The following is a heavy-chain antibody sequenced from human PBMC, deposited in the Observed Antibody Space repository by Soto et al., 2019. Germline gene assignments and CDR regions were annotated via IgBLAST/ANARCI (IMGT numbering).Heavy chain of an antibody. CDR1: GFTFSSYG. V-gene: IGHV3-30*18. CDR3: AKSPVIIVANYYFDY. Sequence: QVQLVESGGGVVQPGRSLRLSCAASGFTFSSYGMHWVRQAPGKGLEWVAVISYDGSNKYYADSVKGRFTISRDNSKNTLYLQMNSLRVEDTAVYYCAKSPVIIVANYYFDYWGQGTLVTVSS. D-gene: IGHD5-12*01. J-gene: IGHJ4*02. CDR2: ISYDGSNK.